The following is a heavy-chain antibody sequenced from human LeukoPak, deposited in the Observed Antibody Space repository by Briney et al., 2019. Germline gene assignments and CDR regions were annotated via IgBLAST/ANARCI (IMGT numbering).Heavy chain of an antibody. CDR1: GFTFSSYE. CDR3: AGVYDFWGGSFSPTDDAMDV. CDR2: ISSTTGHV. Sequence: PGGSLRLSCAASGFTFSSYEMNWVRQAPGKGLEWVSSISSTTGHVNYADAVQGRFTISRDNAKKSLYLQMNSLRAEDTAVYYCAGVYDFWGGSFSPTDDAMDVWGQGTTVTVSS. J-gene: IGHJ6*02. V-gene: IGHV3-21*01. D-gene: IGHD3-3*01.